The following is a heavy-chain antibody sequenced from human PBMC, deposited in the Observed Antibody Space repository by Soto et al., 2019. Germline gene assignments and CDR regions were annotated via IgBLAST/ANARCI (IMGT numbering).Heavy chain of an antibody. CDR1: GFTFTNYW. CDR3: ASQRNYGDYDY. Sequence: PGGSLRLSCAASGFTFTNYWMSWVRQAPGKGLEWVGNVKQDGSVTYYADSVRGRFIISRDNARDSVYLQMSSLTAEDTAVYYCASQRNYGDYDYWGHGTLVTVSS. D-gene: IGHD4-17*01. CDR2: VKQDGSVT. J-gene: IGHJ4*01. V-gene: IGHV3-7*01.